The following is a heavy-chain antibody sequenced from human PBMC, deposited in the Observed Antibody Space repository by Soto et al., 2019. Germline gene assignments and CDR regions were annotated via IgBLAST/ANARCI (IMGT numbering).Heavy chain of an antibody. CDR3: ARTAANWGYYYGMDV. J-gene: IGHJ6*02. V-gene: IGHV4-34*01. CDR2: INHSGAT. Sequence: QVQLQQWGAGLLKPSETLSLTCAVNGESFSGYYWTWIRQTPEKGLEGIGGINHSGATKFNPSLKRRVTLLVDASSNQFSLKMTSVTAADTAVYYCARTAANWGYYYGMDVWGQGTTVTVAS. D-gene: IGHD6-25*01. CDR1: GESFSGYY.